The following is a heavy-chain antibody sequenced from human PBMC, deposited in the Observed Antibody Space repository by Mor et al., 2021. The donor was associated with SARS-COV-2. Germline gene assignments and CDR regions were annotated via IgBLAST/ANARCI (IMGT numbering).Heavy chain of an antibody. D-gene: IGHD5-18*01. J-gene: IGHJ5*02. V-gene: IGHV3-23*01. Sequence: KGRFTISRDNSKNTLYLQMNSLRAEDTAVYYCAKGGQLWVLDWFDPWGQGTLVTVSS. CDR3: AKGGQLWVLDWFDP.